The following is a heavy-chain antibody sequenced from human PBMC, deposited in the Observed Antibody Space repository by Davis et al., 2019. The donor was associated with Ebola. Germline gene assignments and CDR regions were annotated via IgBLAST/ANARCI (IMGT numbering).Heavy chain of an antibody. CDR1: GFTFSSYS. CDR2: ISSSSSYI. Sequence: GESLKISCAASGFTFSSYSMNWVRQAPGKGLEWVSSISSSSSYIYYADSVKGRFTISRDNSKNTLYLQMNSLRAEDTAVYYCASYDFWSGYQFDYWGQGTLVTVSS. J-gene: IGHJ4*02. CDR3: ASYDFWSGYQFDY. V-gene: IGHV3-21*04. D-gene: IGHD3-3*01.